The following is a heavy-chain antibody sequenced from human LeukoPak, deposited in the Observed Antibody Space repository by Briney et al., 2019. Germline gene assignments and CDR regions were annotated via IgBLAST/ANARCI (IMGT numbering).Heavy chain of an antibody. J-gene: IGHJ1*01. CDR1: GYTFTSYY. V-gene: IGHV1-46*01. CDR3: ASLYYYDSSGLPEYFQH. D-gene: IGHD3-22*01. Sequence: ASVKVSCKASGYTFTSYYMHWVRQAPGQGLEWMGIINPSGGSTSYAQKFQGRVTISEDTSKNQFSLKLSSVTAADTAVYYCASLYYYDSSGLPEYFQHWGQGTLVTVSS. CDR2: INPSGGST.